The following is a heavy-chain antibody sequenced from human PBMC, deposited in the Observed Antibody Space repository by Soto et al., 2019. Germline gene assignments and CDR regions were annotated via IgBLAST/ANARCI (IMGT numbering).Heavy chain of an antibody. CDR2: IYYSGST. J-gene: IGHJ4*02. CDR3: ARAELEWPNSSLFDY. CDR1: GGSISSGDYY. D-gene: IGHD3-3*01. Sequence: SETLSLTCTVSGGSISSGDYYWSWIRQPPGKGLEWIGYIYYSGSTYYNPSLKSRVTISVDTSKNQFSLKLSSVTAADTAVYYCARAELEWPNSSLFDYWGQGTLVTVSS. V-gene: IGHV4-30-4*01.